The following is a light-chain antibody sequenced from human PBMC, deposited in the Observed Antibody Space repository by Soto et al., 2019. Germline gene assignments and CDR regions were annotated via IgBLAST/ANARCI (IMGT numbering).Light chain of an antibody. Sequence: EIVLTQSPATLSLSPGERATLSCRASQSVSSYLAWYQHKPGQAPRLLIYDASNRPTGIPARFSGSGSGTDFTLTISSLDPEDFAVSYCHQRTIWPQITFDQGTRLEIK. CDR2: DAS. CDR1: QSVSSY. J-gene: IGKJ5*01. V-gene: IGKV3-11*01. CDR3: HQRTIWPQIT.